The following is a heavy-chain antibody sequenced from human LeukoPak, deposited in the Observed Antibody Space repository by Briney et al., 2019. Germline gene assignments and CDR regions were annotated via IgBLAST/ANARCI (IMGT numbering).Heavy chain of an antibody. CDR1: GGPSVVTT. J-gene: IGHJ4*02. CDR2: SISGST. D-gene: IGHD4-11*01. CDR3: ARVNFVQYSAIDY. V-gene: IGHV4-34*01. Sequence: PSETLSLTCAVYGGPSVVTTGAGSASPQGRGWSGLGKSISGSTNYNPSLKSRVTISVDTSKNQFSLKLSSVTAADTAVYYCARVNFVQYSAIDYWGQGTLVTVSS.